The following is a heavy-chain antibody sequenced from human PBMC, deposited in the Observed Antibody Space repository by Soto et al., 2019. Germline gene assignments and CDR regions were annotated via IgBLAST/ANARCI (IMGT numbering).Heavy chain of an antibody. Sequence: ASVKVSCKASGYTFTSYGIGWVRLAPGRGLEWMGWISAYNGNTNYAQKLQGRVTMTTDTSTSTAYMELRSLRSDDTAVYYCARVFGRAVAGTFEDWFDPWGQGTLVTVSS. CDR2: ISAYNGNT. D-gene: IGHD6-19*01. CDR1: GYTFTSYG. J-gene: IGHJ5*02. V-gene: IGHV1-18*01. CDR3: ARVFGRAVAGTFEDWFDP.